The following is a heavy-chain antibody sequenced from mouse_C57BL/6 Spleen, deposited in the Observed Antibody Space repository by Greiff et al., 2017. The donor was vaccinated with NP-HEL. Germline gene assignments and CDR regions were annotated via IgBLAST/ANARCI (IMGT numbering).Heavy chain of an antibody. V-gene: IGHV5-16*01. D-gene: IGHD2-4*01. Sequence: EVQLVESEGGLVQPGSSMKLSCTASGFTFSDYYMAWVRQVPEKGLEWVANINYDGSSTYYLDSLKSRFIISRDNAKNILYLQMSSLKSEDTATYYCARALYDYGSFDYWGQGTTLTVSS. J-gene: IGHJ2*01. CDR2: INYDGSST. CDR3: ARALYDYGSFDY. CDR1: GFTFSDYY.